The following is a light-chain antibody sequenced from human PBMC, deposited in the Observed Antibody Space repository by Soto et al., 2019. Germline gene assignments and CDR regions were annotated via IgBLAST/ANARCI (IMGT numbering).Light chain of an antibody. Sequence: EIVLTQSPGTRSLSPGERATLSCRASRSVSSSYLSWYQQKPGQAPRLLIYGVSRRATGIPDRFSGSGSGTDFTLTISRLEPEDFAVYYCQHYGSSWLTFGQGTKVDIK. CDR2: GVS. V-gene: IGKV3-20*01. CDR3: QHYGSSWLT. CDR1: RSVSSSY. J-gene: IGKJ1*01.